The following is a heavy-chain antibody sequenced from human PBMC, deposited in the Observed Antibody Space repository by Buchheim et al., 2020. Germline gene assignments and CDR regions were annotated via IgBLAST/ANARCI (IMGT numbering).Heavy chain of an antibody. D-gene: IGHD5-24*01. CDR2: IRSGGPT. CDR3: VRDHNWAFDY. J-gene: IGHJ4*02. Sequence: EVQLLESGGGLVQPGGSLRLSCAASGFIFSDYSMNWVRQVPGKGLEWLAYIRSGGPTYAESVKGRFTISRDNDNKSLYLQMNRLRDDDTAVYYCVRDHNWAFDYWGQGTL. CDR1: GFIFSDYS. V-gene: IGHV3-48*02.